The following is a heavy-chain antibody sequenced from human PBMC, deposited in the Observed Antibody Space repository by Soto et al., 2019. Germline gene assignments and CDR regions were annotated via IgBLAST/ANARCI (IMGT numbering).Heavy chain of an antibody. CDR3: ARRVQGYCTGGSCFVDY. CDR1: GFTFSSYT. J-gene: IGHJ4*02. V-gene: IGHV3-21*01. D-gene: IGHD2-8*02. CDR2: IGSSSNYI. Sequence: VQLVESGGGLVKPGGSLRLSCAASGFTFSSYTMNWVRQAPGKGLEWVSSIGSSSNYIYYAESVKGRFTVSRDNAKNSLFLQMNSLRAEDTAVYYCARRVQGYCTGGSCFVDYWGQGTLVTVSS.